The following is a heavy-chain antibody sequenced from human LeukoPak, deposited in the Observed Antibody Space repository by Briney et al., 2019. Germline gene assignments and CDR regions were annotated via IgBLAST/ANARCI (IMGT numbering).Heavy chain of an antibody. CDR1: GGSFSGYY. Sequence: SETLSLTCAVYGGSFSGYYWSWIRQPPGKGLEWIGEISHSGSTNYNPSLKSRVTISVDTSKNQIPLKLSSVTAADTAVYYCARSRNWGYYYYYYMDVWGKGTTVSVSS. CDR2: ISHSGST. J-gene: IGHJ6*03. V-gene: IGHV4-34*01. D-gene: IGHD7-27*01. CDR3: ARSRNWGYYYYYYMDV.